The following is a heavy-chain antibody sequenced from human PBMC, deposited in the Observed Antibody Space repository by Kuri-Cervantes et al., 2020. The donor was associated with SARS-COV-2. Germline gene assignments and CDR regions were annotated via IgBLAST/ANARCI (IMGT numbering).Heavy chain of an antibody. D-gene: IGHD2-2*01. CDR1: GYTFTAYY. J-gene: IGHJ6*02. V-gene: IGHV1-46*01. Sequence: ASVKVSCKASGYTFTAYYMHWVRQAPGEGPAWMGIINPNGGSTVYAQKFQGRVTLTSDPSTSTMFLDLRGLTSEDTALYYCARDLLDAQKGYGMDVWGQGTTVTVSS. CDR3: ARDLLDAQKGYGMDV. CDR2: INPNGGST.